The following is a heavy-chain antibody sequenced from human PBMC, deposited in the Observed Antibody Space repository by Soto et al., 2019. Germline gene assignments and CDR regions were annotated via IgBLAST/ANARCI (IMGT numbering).Heavy chain of an antibody. D-gene: IGHD6-19*01. V-gene: IGHV1-8*01. CDR3: ARGGYSSGWYYYYYMDV. Sequence: SSWAQHATRQGLEWMGWMNPNSGNTGYAQKFQGRVTMTRNTSISTAYMELSSLRSEDTAVYYCARGGYSSGWYYYYYMDVWGKGTTVTVLL. CDR2: MNPNSGNT. J-gene: IGHJ6*03.